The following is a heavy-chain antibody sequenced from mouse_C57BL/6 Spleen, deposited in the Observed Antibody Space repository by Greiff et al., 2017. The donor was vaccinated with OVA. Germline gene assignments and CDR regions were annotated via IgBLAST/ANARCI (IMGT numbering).Heavy chain of an antibody. J-gene: IGHJ2*01. CDR3: ARYRYYSNFFDY. V-gene: IGHV7-3*01. CDR2: IRNKANGYTT. D-gene: IGHD2-5*01. CDR1: GFTFTDYY. Sequence: EVKLMESGGGLVQPGGSLSLSCAASGFTFTDYYMSWVRQPPGKALEWLGFIRNKANGYTTEYSASVKGRFTISRDNSQSILYLQMNALRAEDSATYYCARYRYYSNFFDYWGQGTTLTVAS.